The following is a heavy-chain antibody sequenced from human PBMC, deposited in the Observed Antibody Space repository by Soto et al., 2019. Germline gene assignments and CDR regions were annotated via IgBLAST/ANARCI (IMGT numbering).Heavy chain of an antibody. CDR2: IYYSGST. J-gene: IGHJ5*02. CDR1: GGSISSSSYY. Sequence: SETLSLTCTVSGGSISSSSYYWGWIRQPPGKGLEWIGSIYYSGSTYYNPSLKSRVTISVDTSKNQFSLKLSSVTAADTAVYYCARHVTPEYSSGWYSEGGGWFDPWGQGTLVTVSS. D-gene: IGHD6-19*01. CDR3: ARHVTPEYSSGWYSEGGGWFDP. V-gene: IGHV4-39*01.